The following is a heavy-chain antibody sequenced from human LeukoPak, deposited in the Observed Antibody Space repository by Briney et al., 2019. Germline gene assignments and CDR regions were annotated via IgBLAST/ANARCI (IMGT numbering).Heavy chain of an antibody. CDR2: INAGNGNT. D-gene: IGHD6-13*01. CDR3: ARGVLREQQLGLDY. CDR1: GYTFTSYA. Sequence: ASVKISCKASGYTFTSYAIHWVRQAPGQRLEWMGRINAGNGNTQYSQKFQGRVTITRDTSASTAYMELSSLRSEDTAVYYCARGVLREQQLGLDYWGQGTLVTVSS. J-gene: IGHJ4*02. V-gene: IGHV1-3*01.